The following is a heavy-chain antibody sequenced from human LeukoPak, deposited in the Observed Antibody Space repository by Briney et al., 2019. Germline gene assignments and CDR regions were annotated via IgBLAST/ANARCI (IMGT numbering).Heavy chain of an antibody. D-gene: IGHD3-10*02. V-gene: IGHV3-21*01. CDR3: AELGITMIGGV. CDR1: GFTFSSYS. CDR2: ISRSSSYI. Sequence: GGSLRLSCAASGFTFSSYSMNWVRQAPGKGLEWVSSISRSSSYIYYADSVKSRFTISRDNAKNSLYLQMNSLRAEDTAVYYCAELGITMIGGVWGKGTTVTISS. J-gene: IGHJ6*04.